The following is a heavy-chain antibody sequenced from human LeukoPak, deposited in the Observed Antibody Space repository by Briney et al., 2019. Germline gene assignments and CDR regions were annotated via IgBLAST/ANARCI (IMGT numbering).Heavy chain of an antibody. V-gene: IGHV1-46*01. D-gene: IGHD3-22*01. CDR2: INPSGGST. Sequence: GASVKVSCKAFGYIFTTYYVHWVRQAPGQGLEWMGKINPSGGSTSYAQQFQGRVTMTRDTSTRTVYMELSSLRSEDTAVYYCARVLSDSSGYPWGQGTLVTVSS. J-gene: IGHJ5*02. CDR3: ARVLSDSSGYP. CDR1: GYIFTTYY.